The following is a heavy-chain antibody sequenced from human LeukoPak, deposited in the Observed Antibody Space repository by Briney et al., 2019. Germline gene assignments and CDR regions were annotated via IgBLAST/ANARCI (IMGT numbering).Heavy chain of an antibody. CDR3: AKVPVTLVRGPEREYYFDF. D-gene: IGHD3-10*01. CDR1: GFTFSTYA. J-gene: IGHJ4*02. Sequence: SGGSLRLSCAASGFTFSTYAMNWVRQAPGKGLEWVSAISGASGSTYYADSVKGRFTISRDNSKNTLYLQMISLRAEDTAVYYCAKVPVTLVRGPEREYYFDFWGQGTLVTVSS. V-gene: IGHV3-23*01. CDR2: ISGASGST.